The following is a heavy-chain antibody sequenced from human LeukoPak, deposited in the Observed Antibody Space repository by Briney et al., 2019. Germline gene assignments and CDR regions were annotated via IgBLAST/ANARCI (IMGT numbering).Heavy chain of an antibody. V-gene: IGHV1-2*02. Sequence: ASVNASRKASGYTFTGYYMHWVRQAPGQGLEWMGWINPNSGGTNYAQKFQGRVTMTRDTSISTAYMELSRLRSDDTAVYYCATGDPPRYYDSRAFDYWGQGTLVTVSS. CDR3: ATGDPPRYYDSRAFDY. CDR2: INPNSGGT. J-gene: IGHJ4*02. D-gene: IGHD3-22*01. CDR1: GYTFTGYY.